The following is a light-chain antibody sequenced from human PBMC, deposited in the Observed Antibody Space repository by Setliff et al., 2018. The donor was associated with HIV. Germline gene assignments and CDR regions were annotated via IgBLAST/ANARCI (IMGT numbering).Light chain of an antibody. CDR2: NVS. J-gene: IGLJ2*01. CDR3: SSYTSSRTVV. Sequence: SVLTQPPSVSAAPGQKVTISCTGTSSDVGAYNYVSWYQQHPSKAPKFVIYNVSKRPSGVSNRFSGSKSGNTASLTISGLQAEDEADYYCSSYTSSRTVVFGGGTKVTVL. V-gene: IGLV2-14*03. CDR1: SSDVGAYNY.